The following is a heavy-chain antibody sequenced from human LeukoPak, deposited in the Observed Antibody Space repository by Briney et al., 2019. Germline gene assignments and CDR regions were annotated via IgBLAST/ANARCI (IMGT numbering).Heavy chain of an antibody. CDR2: ISGSSGTI. CDR1: GFTFRSHS. D-gene: IGHD3-3*01. CDR3: TRVEKGFWSGFKMDV. Sequence: GGSLRLSCTASGFTFRSHSMIWVRQAPGKGLEWISYISGSSGTIYYADSEKGRFIISRDSDKNSLYLQMNSLRVEDTAVYFCTRVEKGFWSGFKMDVWGKGTTVAVSS. V-gene: IGHV3-48*01. J-gene: IGHJ6*04.